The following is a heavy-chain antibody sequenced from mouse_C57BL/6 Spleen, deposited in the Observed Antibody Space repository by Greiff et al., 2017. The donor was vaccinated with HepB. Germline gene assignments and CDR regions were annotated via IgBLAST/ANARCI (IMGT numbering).Heavy chain of an antibody. D-gene: IGHD1-2*01. V-gene: IGHV1-69*01. CDR2: IDPSDSYT. J-gene: IGHJ1*03. CDR3: ARGGATANWYFDV. Sequence: QVQLQQPGAELVMPGASVKLSCKASGYTFTSYWMHWVKQRPGQGLEWIGEIDPSDSYTNYNQKFKGKSTLTVDKSSSTAYMHLSSLTSEDSAVYYCARGGATANWYFDVWGTGTTVTVSS. CDR1: GYTFTSYW.